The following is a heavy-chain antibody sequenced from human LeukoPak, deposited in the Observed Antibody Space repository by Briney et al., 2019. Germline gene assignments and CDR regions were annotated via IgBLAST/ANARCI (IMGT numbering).Heavy chain of an antibody. CDR3: ARGPGYSSGWYVLSVDY. CDR1: GFTFSSYS. CDR2: ISSSSSYI. V-gene: IGHV3-21*01. J-gene: IGHJ4*02. Sequence: PGGSLRLSCAASGFTFSSYSMNWVRQAPGKGLEWVSSISSSSSYIYYADSVKGRFTISRDNAKNMLYLQMNSLSAEDTAVYYCARGPGYSSGWYVLSVDYWGQGTLVTVSS. D-gene: IGHD6-19*01.